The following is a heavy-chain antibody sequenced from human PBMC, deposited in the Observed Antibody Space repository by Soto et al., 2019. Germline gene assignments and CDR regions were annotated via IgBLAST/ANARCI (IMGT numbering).Heavy chain of an antibody. CDR2: NSSSSSYI. CDR1: GFTFSSYS. Sequence: EVQLVESGGGLVKPGGSLRLYCAASGFTFSSYSMNWVRQAPGKGLEWVSSNSSSSSYIYYADSVKGRFTISRDNAKNSLYLQMNSLRAEDTAVYYCARGTCSSTSCYILATYNWFDPWGQGTLVTVSS. V-gene: IGHV3-21*01. D-gene: IGHD2-2*02. CDR3: ARGTCSSTSCYILATYNWFDP. J-gene: IGHJ5*02.